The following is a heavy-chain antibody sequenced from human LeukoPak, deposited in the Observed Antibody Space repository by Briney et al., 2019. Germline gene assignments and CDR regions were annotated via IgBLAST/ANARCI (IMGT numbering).Heavy chain of an antibody. J-gene: IGHJ6*02. CDR1: GYTFTSYD. Sequence: ASVKVSCKASGYTFTSYDVNWVRQATGQGLEWMGWMNPNSGNTGYAQKFQGRVTMTRNTSISTAYMELSSLRSEDTAVYYCARHYSYGYYYYGMDVWGQGTTVTVSS. CDR3: ARHYSYGYYYYGMDV. V-gene: IGHV1-8*01. D-gene: IGHD5-18*01. CDR2: MNPNSGNT.